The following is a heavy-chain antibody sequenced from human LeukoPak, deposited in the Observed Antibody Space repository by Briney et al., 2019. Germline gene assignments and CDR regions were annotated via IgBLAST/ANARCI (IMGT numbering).Heavy chain of an antibody. D-gene: IGHD2-2*01. CDR2: ISSSSSYI. CDR1: GFTFSSYS. J-gene: IGHJ4*02. Sequence: PGGSLRLSCAASGFTFSSYSMNWVRQAPGKGLEWVSSISSSSSYIYYADSLKGRFTISRDNAKNPLYLQMNSLRAEDTAVYYCARRCSSTSCFDYWGQGTLVTVSS. V-gene: IGHV3-21*01. CDR3: ARRCSSTSCFDY.